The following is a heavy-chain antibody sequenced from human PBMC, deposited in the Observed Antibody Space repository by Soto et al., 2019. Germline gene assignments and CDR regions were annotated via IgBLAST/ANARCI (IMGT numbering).Heavy chain of an antibody. CDR2: ISAYNGNT. CDR3: IAGDQGFDY. D-gene: IGHD2-21*02. Sequence: ASVKVSCKASGYTFTSYGISWVRQAPGQGLEWMGWISAYNGNTNYAQKLQGRVTISRDNTKNMLFLQMNSLGLDDTALYYCIAGDQGFDYWGKGTMVTV. J-gene: IGHJ4*02. CDR1: GYTFTSYG. V-gene: IGHV1-18*04.